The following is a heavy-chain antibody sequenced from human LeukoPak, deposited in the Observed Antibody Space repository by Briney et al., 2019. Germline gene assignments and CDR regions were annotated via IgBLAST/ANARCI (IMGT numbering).Heavy chain of an antibody. CDR1: GGSFSGYY. D-gene: IGHD6-13*01. J-gene: IGHJ5*02. V-gene: IGHV4-34*01. Sequence: ASETLSLTCAVYGGSFSGYYWSWIRQPPGKGLEWIGGINHSGSTNYNPSLKSRVTISVDTSKNQFSLKLSSVTAADTAVYYCARHWGPSAAGIPMRWFDPWGQGTLVTVSS. CDR2: INHSGST. CDR3: ARHWGPSAAGIPMRWFDP.